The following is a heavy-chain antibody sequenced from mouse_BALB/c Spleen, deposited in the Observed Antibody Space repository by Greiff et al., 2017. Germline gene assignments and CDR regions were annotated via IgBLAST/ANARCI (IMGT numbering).Heavy chain of an antibody. CDR1: GYTFTSYT. CDR2: INPSSGYT. D-gene: IGHD2-10*01. Sequence: QVQLQQSGAELARPGASVKMSCKASGYTFTSYTMHWVKQRPGQGLEWIGYINPSSGYTNYNQKFKDKATLTTDKSSSTAYMQLSSLTSEDSAVYYCARSGGLLWAMDYWGQGTSVTVSS. CDR3: ARSGGLLWAMDY. V-gene: IGHV1-4*01. J-gene: IGHJ4*01.